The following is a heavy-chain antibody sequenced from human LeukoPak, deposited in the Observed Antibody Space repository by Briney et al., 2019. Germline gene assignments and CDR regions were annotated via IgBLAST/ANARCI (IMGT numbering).Heavy chain of an antibody. CDR2: INHGGST. Sequence: SETLSLTCAVYGGSFSDYFWSWIRQPPGKGLEWIGDINHGGSTNYNPSLKSRVTMSVDASRKQLSLRLSSVTAADTAVYYCARVRGAFDYWGQGTLVTVSS. V-gene: IGHV4-34*01. D-gene: IGHD3-16*01. CDR3: ARVRGAFDY. CDR1: GGSFSDYF. J-gene: IGHJ4*02.